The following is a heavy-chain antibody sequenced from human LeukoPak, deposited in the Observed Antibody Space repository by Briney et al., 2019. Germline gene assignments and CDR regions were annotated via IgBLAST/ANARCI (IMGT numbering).Heavy chain of an antibody. J-gene: IGHJ3*02. D-gene: IGHD2-2*03. V-gene: IGHV3-74*01. CDR1: GNYW. Sequence: GGSLRLSCAASGNYWMHWVRQAPGKGLVWVSHINSDGSWTSYADSVKGRFTISKDNAKNTVYLQMNSLRAEDTAVYYCARVDDLDAFDTWGQGTLVTVSS. CDR2: INSDGSWT. CDR3: ARVDDLDAFDT.